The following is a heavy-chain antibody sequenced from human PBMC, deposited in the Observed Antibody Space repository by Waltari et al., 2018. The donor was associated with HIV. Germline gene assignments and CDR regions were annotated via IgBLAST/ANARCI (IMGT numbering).Heavy chain of an antibody. CDR1: GGSTPSSSYY. V-gene: IGHV4-39*01. CDR2: MSYGGST. Sequence: QLQLQESGPGLVKSSETLSLTCPVSGGSTPSSSYYWGWTRQPPGKGLEWIGSMSYGGSTYNNPSLRSRLTISVDTSKNQFSLKLTSVTAADTAMYYCARSFSGYSNYFDPWGQGTLVTVSS. CDR3: ARSFSGYSNYFDP. D-gene: IGHD4-4*01. J-gene: IGHJ5*02.